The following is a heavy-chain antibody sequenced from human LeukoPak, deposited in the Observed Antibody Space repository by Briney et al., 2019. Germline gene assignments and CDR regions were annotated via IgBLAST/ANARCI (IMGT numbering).Heavy chain of an antibody. V-gene: IGHV5-51*01. CDR2: IYPGDSDT. CDR1: GYSFTSYW. J-gene: IGHJ6*03. Sequence: GESLKISSKGSGYSFTSYWIGWVRQMPGKGLEWMGIIYPGDSDTRYSPSFQGQVTISADKSISTAYLQWSSLKASDTAMYYCARLIYGGNSGYYYMDVWGKGTTVTVSS. D-gene: IGHD4-23*01. CDR3: ARLIYGGNSGYYYMDV.